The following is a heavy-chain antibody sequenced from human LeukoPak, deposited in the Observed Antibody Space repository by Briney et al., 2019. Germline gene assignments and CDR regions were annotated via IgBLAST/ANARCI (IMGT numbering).Heavy chain of an antibody. V-gene: IGHV4-59*08. J-gene: IGHJ2*01. CDR2: IYTSGST. CDR3: ARHSVGGNSACWFFDL. D-gene: IGHD4-23*01. CDR1: GGSISSYY. Sequence: SETLSLTCTVSGGSISSYYWSWIRQPPGEGLEWIGYIYTSGSTSSSPSLKSRVTISLDTSKNQFSLKLTSVTAADTALYYCARHSVGGNSACWFFDLWGRGTLVTVSS.